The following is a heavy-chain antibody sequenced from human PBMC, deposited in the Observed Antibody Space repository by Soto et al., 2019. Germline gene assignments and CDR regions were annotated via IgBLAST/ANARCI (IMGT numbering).Heavy chain of an antibody. D-gene: IGHD5-18*01. Sequence: SVKVSCKASGGTFRSYAISWVRQAPGQGLEWMGGIIPIFGTANYAQKFQGRVTITADESTSTAYMELSSLRSEDTAVYYCAREYSYGYNYGMDVWGQGTTVTVSS. CDR1: GGTFRSYA. CDR3: AREYSYGYNYGMDV. CDR2: IIPIFGTA. J-gene: IGHJ6*02. V-gene: IGHV1-69*13.